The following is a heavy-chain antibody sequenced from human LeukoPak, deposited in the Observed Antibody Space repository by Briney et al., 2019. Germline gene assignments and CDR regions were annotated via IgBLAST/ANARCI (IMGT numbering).Heavy chain of an antibody. CDR3: ARDGYSGSYYDY. CDR2: IKKDGNEK. D-gene: IGHD1-26*01. Sequence: GGSLRLSCVASGFNFGNAWMSWVRQAPGKGLEWVANIKKDGNEKYYVDSVKGRFTISRDNAKNSLYLQMNSLRAEDTAVYYCARDGYSGSYYDYWGQGTLVTVSS. J-gene: IGHJ4*02. CDR1: GFNFGNAW. V-gene: IGHV3-7*04.